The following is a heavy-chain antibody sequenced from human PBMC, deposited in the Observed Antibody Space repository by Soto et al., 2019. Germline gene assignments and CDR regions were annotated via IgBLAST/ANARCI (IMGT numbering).Heavy chain of an antibody. Sequence: QIHLVQSGAEVRKPGASVRISCQASGYAFTTSAIHWVRQAPGQSLEWMGWLNPATGDTKYSQNVRGRVTFALDTSATTAYMDLTSLASHDTAVYFCARAAGRSKLLPYFFDPWGQGTLVTVSS. V-gene: IGHV1-3*01. CDR3: ARAAGRSKLLPYFFDP. D-gene: IGHD6-13*01. J-gene: IGHJ5*02. CDR1: GYAFTTSA. CDR2: LNPATGDT.